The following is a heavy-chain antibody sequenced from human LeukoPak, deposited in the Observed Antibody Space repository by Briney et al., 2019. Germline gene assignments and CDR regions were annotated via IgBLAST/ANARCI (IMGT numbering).Heavy chain of an antibody. V-gene: IGHV1-18*01. D-gene: IGHD3-3*01. CDR3: ARGGPLRFLEWPYPYYFDY. Sequence: ASMKVSCKASGYTFTSYGISWVRQAPGQGLEWMGWISAYNGNTNYAQKLQGRVTMTTDTSTSTAYMELRSLRSDDTAVYYCARGGPLRFLEWPYPYYFDYWGQGTLVTVSS. CDR2: ISAYNGNT. J-gene: IGHJ4*02. CDR1: GYTFTSYG.